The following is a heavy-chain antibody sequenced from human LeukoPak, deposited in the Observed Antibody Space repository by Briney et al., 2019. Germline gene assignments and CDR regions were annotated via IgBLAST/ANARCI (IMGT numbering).Heavy chain of an antibody. V-gene: IGHV4-34*01. J-gene: IGHJ4*02. CDR2: IDHSGST. Sequence: PSETLSLTYTVSGGSISSYYWSWIRQPPGKGLEWIGEIDHSGSTNYNPSLKSRVTISVDTSKNQFSLKLSSVTAADTAVYYCARGDYGGNSDYFDYWGQGTLVTVSS. D-gene: IGHD4-23*01. CDR1: GGSISSYY. CDR3: ARGDYGGNSDYFDY.